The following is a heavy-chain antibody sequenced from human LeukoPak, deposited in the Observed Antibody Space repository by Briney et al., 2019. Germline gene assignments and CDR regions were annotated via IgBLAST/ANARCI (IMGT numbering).Heavy chain of an antibody. CDR3: ARGIAAAVPNWFDP. D-gene: IGHD6-13*01. CDR2: ISSSGSTI. CDR1: GFTFSDYY. Sequence: GGSLRLSCAASGFTFSDYYMSWIRQAPGKGLEGVSYISSSGSTIYYADSVKGRFTISRDNAKNSLYLQMNSLRAEDTAVYYCARGIAAAVPNWFDPWGQGTLVTVSS. V-gene: IGHV3-11*01. J-gene: IGHJ5*02.